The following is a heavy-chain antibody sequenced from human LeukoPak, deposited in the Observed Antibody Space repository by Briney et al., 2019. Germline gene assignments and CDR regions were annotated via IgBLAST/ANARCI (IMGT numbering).Heavy chain of an antibody. D-gene: IGHD3-10*01. CDR2: MNPNSGNT. CDR1: GYTFTSYD. Sequence: ASVKVSCKASGYTFTSYDINWVRQATGQGLEWMGWMNPNSGNTGYAQRFQGRVTMTMNTSISTAYIELSSLRSEDTAVYYCATAPTLLWFGELSYFQHWGQGTLVTVSS. V-gene: IGHV1-8*01. J-gene: IGHJ1*01. CDR3: ATAPTLLWFGELSYFQH.